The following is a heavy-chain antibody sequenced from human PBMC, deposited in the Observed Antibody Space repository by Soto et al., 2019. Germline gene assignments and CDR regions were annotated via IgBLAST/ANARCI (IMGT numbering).Heavy chain of an antibody. Sequence: QVQLVQSGSEVKKPGSSVRVSCKASGGTFNNYAINWVRQAPGQGLEWMAGFSPFFGTATYAQKFQGRVTITADKSTSTAYMELSGLRSEDTALYYCARRGNCGGDGFAFDLWGQGTMVTVSS. CDR1: GGTFNNYA. CDR3: ARRGNCGGDGFAFDL. V-gene: IGHV1-69*06. D-gene: IGHD2-21*02. CDR2: FSPFFGTA. J-gene: IGHJ3*01.